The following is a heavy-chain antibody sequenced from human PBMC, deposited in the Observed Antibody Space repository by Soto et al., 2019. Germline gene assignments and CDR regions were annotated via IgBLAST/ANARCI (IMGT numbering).Heavy chain of an antibody. Sequence: GGSLRLSCAASGFTFSTYGMHWVRQAPGKGLEWVAVISYDGSDKYYADSVKGRFTISRDSSKNMLYLQMNSLRAEDTAIYYCAKESYYDSSDYNAFDIWGQGTMITVSS. CDR1: GFTFSTYG. CDR3: AKESYYDSSDYNAFDI. J-gene: IGHJ3*02. CDR2: ISYDGSDK. V-gene: IGHV3-30*18. D-gene: IGHD3-22*01.